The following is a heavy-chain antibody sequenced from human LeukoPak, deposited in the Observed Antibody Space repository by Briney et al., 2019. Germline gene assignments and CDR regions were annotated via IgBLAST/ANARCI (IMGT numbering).Heavy chain of an antibody. V-gene: IGHV4-39*07. CDR2: INHSGST. Sequence: PSETLSLTCAVSGGSISSNSYYWGWIRQPPGKGLEWIGEINHSGSTNYNPSLKSRVTISVDTSKNQFSLKLSSVTAADTAVYYCARRIEGFDPWGQGTLVTVSS. CDR3: ARRIEGFDP. CDR1: GGSISSNSYY. J-gene: IGHJ5*02.